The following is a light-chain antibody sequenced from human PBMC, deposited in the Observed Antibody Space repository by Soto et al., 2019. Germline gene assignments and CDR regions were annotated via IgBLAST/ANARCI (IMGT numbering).Light chain of an antibody. CDR3: TSYAGSNNAV. J-gene: IGLJ2*01. CDR1: SSDVGGYNY. CDR2: EVN. Sequence: QSALTQPPSASGSPGQSVTISCTGTSSDVGGYNYVSWYQQHPGKAPKLMIYEVNKRPSGVPDRFSGSKSGNTASLTVSGLQAEDEADYYCTSYAGSNNAVFGGGTKLTVL. V-gene: IGLV2-8*01.